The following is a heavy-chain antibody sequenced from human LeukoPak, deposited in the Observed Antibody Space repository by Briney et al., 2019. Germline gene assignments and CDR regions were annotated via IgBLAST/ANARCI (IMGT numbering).Heavy chain of an antibody. D-gene: IGHD3-22*01. CDR1: GFTFSAFW. J-gene: IGHJ4*02. CDR2: INSDDSRT. CDR3: ARGLVHDTSGYYSDY. Sequence: PGGSLRLSCAASGFTFSAFWMRWVRQAPGKGLVWVSRINSDDSRTTYADSVKGRFTISRDNAKNTLYLQMNSLRAEDTAVYYCARGLVHDTSGYYSDYWGQGTLVTVSS. V-gene: IGHV3-74*01.